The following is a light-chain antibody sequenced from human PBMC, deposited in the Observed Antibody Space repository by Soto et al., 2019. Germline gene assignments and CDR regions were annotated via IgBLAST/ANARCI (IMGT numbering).Light chain of an antibody. CDR2: EVT. CDR1: SSDVGSRNL. V-gene: IGLV2-23*02. CDR3: CSYAGSYTWV. J-gene: IGLJ3*02. Sequence: QSVLTQPASVSGSPGQSITISCTGTSSDVGSRNLVSWYQQHPSKAPKLIIYEVTKWPSGASNRFSGSKSGNPASLTIFGLQAEDEAEYYCCSYAGSYTWVFGGGTKVTVL.